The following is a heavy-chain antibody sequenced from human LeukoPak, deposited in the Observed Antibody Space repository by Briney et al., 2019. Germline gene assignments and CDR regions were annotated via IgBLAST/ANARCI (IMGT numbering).Heavy chain of an antibody. CDR2: ISAYNGNT. J-gene: IGHJ4*02. V-gene: IGHV1-18*01. CDR3: ARVTMIVVVKGPFDY. Sequence: ASVKVSCKASGGTFSSYAISWVRQAPGQGLEWMGWISAYNGNTNYAQKLQGRVTMTTDTSTSTAYMELRSLRSDDTAVYYCARVTMIVVVKGPFDYWGQGTLVTVSS. D-gene: IGHD3-22*01. CDR1: GGTFSSYA.